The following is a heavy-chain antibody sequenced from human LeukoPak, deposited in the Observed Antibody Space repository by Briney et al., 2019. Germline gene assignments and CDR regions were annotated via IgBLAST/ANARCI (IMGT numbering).Heavy chain of an antibody. CDR1: GFTFSSYS. Sequence: GGSLGLSCAASGFTFSSYSMNWVRQAPGKGLEWVSSISSGGSYIYYADSVKGRFTISRDNAKNSLYLQMNSLRAEDTAVYYCANTGPTDFDIWGQGTMVTVSS. CDR2: ISSGGSYI. D-gene: IGHD1-7*01. J-gene: IGHJ3*02. V-gene: IGHV3-21*01. CDR3: ANTGPTDFDI.